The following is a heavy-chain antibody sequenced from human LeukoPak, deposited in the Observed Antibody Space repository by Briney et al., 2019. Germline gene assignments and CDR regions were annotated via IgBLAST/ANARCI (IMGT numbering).Heavy chain of an antibody. CDR1: GFTYSNAW. CDR3: TTAVVVPAASYYYYYYGMDV. D-gene: IGHD2-2*01. CDR2: IKSKTDGGTT. J-gene: IGHJ6*02. V-gene: IGHV3-15*01. Sequence: GGSLRLSCAASGFTYSNAWMSWVRQAPGKGLEWVGRIKSKTDGGTTDYAAPVKGRFTISRDDSKNTLYLQMNGLKTEDTAVYYCTTAVVVPAASYYYYYYGMDVWGQGTTVTVSS.